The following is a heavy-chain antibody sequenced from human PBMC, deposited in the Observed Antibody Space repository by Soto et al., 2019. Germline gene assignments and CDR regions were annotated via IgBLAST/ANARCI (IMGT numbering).Heavy chain of an antibody. Sequence: GGSLRLSCAASGFTFDDYAMHWVRQAPGKGLEWVSGISWNSGSIGYADSVKGRFTISRDNAKNSLYLQMNSLRAEDTALYYCAKGRSSGLPPYFDYWGQGTLVTVS. CDR2: ISWNSGSI. J-gene: IGHJ4*02. CDR1: GFTFDDYA. D-gene: IGHD6-19*01. CDR3: AKGRSSGLPPYFDY. V-gene: IGHV3-9*01.